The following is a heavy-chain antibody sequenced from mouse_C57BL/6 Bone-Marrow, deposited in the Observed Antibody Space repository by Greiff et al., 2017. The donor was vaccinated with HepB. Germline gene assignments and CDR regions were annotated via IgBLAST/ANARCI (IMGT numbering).Heavy chain of an antibody. Sequence: QVQLQQSGAELARPGASVKLSCKASGYTFTSYGISWVKQSTGQGLEWIGEIYPRSGNTYYNEKFKGKATLTADKSSSTAYMELRSLTSEDSAGYFWSTLLWYPMDYWGQGTSVTVSS. J-gene: IGHJ4*01. D-gene: IGHD2-1*01. V-gene: IGHV1-81*01. CDR3: STLLWYPMDY. CDR2: IYPRSGNT. CDR1: GYTFTSYG.